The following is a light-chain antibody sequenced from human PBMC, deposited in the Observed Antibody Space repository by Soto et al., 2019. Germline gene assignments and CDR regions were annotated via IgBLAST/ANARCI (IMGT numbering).Light chain of an antibody. CDR1: QSVSSSY. V-gene: IGKV3D-20*02. J-gene: IGKJ4*01. Sequence: EIVLTQSPDILSLSPGERATLSCMASQSVSSSYLAWYQQKPGQAPRVLIYDASNRATGIPARFSGSGSGTDFTLTISSLEPEDVAVYYCQQRSDWPLTFGGGTKVDI. CDR3: QQRSDWPLT. CDR2: DAS.